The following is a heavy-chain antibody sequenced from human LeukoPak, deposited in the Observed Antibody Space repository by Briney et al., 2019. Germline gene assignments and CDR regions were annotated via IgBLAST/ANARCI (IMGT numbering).Heavy chain of an antibody. J-gene: IGHJ4*02. CDR2: ISAYNGNT. D-gene: IGHD6-19*01. CDR1: GYTFTSYG. Sequence: ASVKVSCKASGYTFTSYGISWVRQAPGQGLEWMGWISAYNGNTNYAQKLQGRVTMTTDTSTSTAYMELRSLRSDDTAVYYCARDYSSGWYPGPQNYYFDYWGQGTLVTVSS. V-gene: IGHV1-18*01. CDR3: ARDYSSGWYPGPQNYYFDY.